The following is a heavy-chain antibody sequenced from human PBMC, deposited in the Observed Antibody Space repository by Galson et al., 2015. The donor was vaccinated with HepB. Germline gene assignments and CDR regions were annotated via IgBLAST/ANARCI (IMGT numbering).Heavy chain of an antibody. CDR2: IIPIFGTA. V-gene: IGHV1-69*13. J-gene: IGHJ4*02. Sequence: SVKVSCKASGGTFSSYAISWVRQAPGQGLEWMGGIIPIFGTANYAQKFQGRVTITADESTSTAYMELSSLRSEDTAVYYCASPRLGGDYGHDYWGQGTLVTVSS. CDR1: GGTFSSYA. CDR3: ASPRLGGDYGHDY. D-gene: IGHD4-17*01.